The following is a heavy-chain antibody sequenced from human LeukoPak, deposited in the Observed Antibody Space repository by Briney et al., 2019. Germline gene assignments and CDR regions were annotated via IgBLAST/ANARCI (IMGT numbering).Heavy chain of an antibody. CDR3: AKDHSMGAIH. CDR2: IYSGGST. V-gene: IGHV3-53*05. CDR1: GFTVSSDS. D-gene: IGHD1-26*01. Sequence: PGGSLRLSCTVSGFTVSSDSMSWVRQAPGKGLEWVSFIYSGGSTHYSDSVKGRFTISRDNSKNTLYLQMSSLRAEDTAVYYCAKDHSMGAIHWGQGTLVTVSS. J-gene: IGHJ4*02.